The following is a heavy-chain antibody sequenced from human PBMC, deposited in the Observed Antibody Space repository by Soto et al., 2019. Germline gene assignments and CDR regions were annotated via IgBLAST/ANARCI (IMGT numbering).Heavy chain of an antibody. Sequence: SETLSLTCTVSGGSISSYYWSWIRQPPGKGLEWIGYIYYSGSTNYNPSLKSRVTISVDTSKNQFSLKLSSVTAADTAVYYCARDYCGGDCYYYYYGMDVWGQGTTVTVSS. J-gene: IGHJ6*02. V-gene: IGHV4-59*01. CDR2: IYYSGST. D-gene: IGHD2-21*02. CDR3: ARDYCGGDCYYYYYGMDV. CDR1: GGSISSYY.